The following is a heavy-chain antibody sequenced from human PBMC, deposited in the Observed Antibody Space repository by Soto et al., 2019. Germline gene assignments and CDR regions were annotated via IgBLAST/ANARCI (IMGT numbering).Heavy chain of an antibody. CDR2: ISGSGGST. J-gene: IGHJ6*02. CDR3: AKDDPDFWSGYDQTTWYYGMDV. Sequence: GGSLRLSCAASGFTFSSYAMSWVRQAPGKGLEWVSAISGSGGSTYYADSVKGRFTISRDNSKNTLYLQMNSLRAEDTAVYYCAKDDPDFWSGYDQTTWYYGMDVWGQGTTVTVSS. CDR1: GFTFSSYA. D-gene: IGHD3-3*01. V-gene: IGHV3-23*01.